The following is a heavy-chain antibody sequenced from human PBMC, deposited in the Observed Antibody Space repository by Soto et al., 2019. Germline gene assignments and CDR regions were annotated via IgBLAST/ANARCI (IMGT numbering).Heavy chain of an antibody. J-gene: IGHJ6*02. D-gene: IGHD1-1*01. CDR2: ISGSGGST. CDR3: AKKLSVQTGTGPRYRSIDV. CDR1: GFTLSSYA. Sequence: PGGSLRLSCAASGFTLSSYAMSWVRQAPGKGLEWVSAISGSGGSTYYADSVKGRFTISRDNSKNTLYLQMNSLRAEDTAVYYCAKKLSVQTGTGPRYRSIDVWGQGTTVTVSS. V-gene: IGHV3-23*01.